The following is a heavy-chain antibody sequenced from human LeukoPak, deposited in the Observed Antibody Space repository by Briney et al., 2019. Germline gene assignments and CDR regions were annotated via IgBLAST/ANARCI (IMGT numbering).Heavy chain of an antibody. CDR3: AREWSAAGPDAFDI. CDR1: GYTFTSYG. V-gene: IGHV1-18*01. D-gene: IGHD6-13*01. Sequence: ASVKVSCKASGYTFTSYGISWVRQAPGQGLEWMGWISAYNGNTNYAQKLQGRVTMTRDTSISTAYMELSRLRSDDTAVYYCAREWSAAGPDAFDIWGQGTMVTVSS. J-gene: IGHJ3*02. CDR2: ISAYNGNT.